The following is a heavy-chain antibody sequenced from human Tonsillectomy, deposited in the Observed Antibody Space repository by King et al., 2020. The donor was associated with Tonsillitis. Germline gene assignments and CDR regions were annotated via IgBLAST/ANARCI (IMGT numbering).Heavy chain of an antibody. CDR1: GFTFSSYA. J-gene: IGHJ6*02. D-gene: IGHD3-3*01. CDR3: AKDRDFWSPHGMDA. CDR2: ISGSGGST. V-gene: IGHV3-23*01. Sequence: PLLASGGGLLPPGGYLRLYWAASGFTFSSYAMSWVRQAPGKGLEWVSGISGSGGSTYYADSVKGRFAISRDNSKNTLYLQMNSLRVEDTAVYYCAKDRDFWSPHGMDAWGQGTTITVSS.